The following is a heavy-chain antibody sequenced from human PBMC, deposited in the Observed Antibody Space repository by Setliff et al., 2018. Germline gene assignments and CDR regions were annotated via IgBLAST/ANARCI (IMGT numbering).Heavy chain of an antibody. CDR3: ARPATLAMGDYYFDS. D-gene: IGHD1-26*01. CDR2: INPNTSAT. V-gene: IGHV1-2*02. J-gene: IGHJ4*02. CDR1: GYTFTHYY. Sequence: ASVKVSCKASGYTFTHYYVHWVRQAPGEGPEWMGWINPNTSATHSTQKFQGRVTMTRDSSITTAYMELNFLQSDDTAVYYCARPATLAMGDYYFDSWGQGTLVTVSS.